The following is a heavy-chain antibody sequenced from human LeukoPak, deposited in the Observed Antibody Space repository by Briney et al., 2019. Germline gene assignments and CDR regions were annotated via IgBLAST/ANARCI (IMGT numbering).Heavy chain of an antibody. V-gene: IGHV1-8*01. CDR3: ARGLYYYDSNGRTPYDY. D-gene: IGHD3-22*01. CDR1: GYTFISYD. J-gene: IGHJ4*02. Sequence: ASVKVSCKASGYTFISYDINWVRQAPGQGLEWMGWMNPNSGITGYAQKFQGRVSMTRNTSISTAYMELSSLKSEDTAVYYCARGLYYYDSNGRTPYDYWGQGTLVTVSS. CDR2: MNPNSGIT.